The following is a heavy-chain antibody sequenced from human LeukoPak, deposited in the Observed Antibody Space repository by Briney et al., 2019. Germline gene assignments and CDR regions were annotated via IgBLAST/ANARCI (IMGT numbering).Heavy chain of an antibody. Sequence: GESLKISCKGSGYSFTSYWISWVRQVPGKGLEWMGRIDPSDSYTNYSPSFQGHVTISADKSISTAYLQWSSLKASDTAMYYCASVSRTYYDILTGPPDYWGQGTLVTASS. CDR2: IDPSDSYT. J-gene: IGHJ4*02. CDR1: GYSFTSYW. CDR3: ASVSRTYYDILTGPPDY. D-gene: IGHD3-9*01. V-gene: IGHV5-10-1*01.